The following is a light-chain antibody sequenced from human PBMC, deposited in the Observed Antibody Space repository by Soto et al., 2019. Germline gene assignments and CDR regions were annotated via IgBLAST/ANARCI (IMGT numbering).Light chain of an antibody. CDR2: HAS. Sequence: EIVLRQSPATLSLSPGERATLSCRASQSVSSYLAWYQQKPGQAPRLLIYHASNRATGIPARFSGSGYGTDFTLTISSLEPEDFAVYYCQQRGNWPLTFGGGTKVEIK. CDR3: QQRGNWPLT. CDR1: QSVSSY. V-gene: IGKV3-11*01. J-gene: IGKJ4*01.